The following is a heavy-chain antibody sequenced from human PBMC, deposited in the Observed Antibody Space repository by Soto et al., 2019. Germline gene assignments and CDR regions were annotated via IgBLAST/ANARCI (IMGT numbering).Heavy chain of an antibody. J-gene: IGHJ5*02. CDR2: FDPEDGET. D-gene: IGHD5-12*01. Sequence: ASVKVSCKVSGYTLTELSMHWVRQAPGRGLEWMGGFDPEDGETIYAQKFQGRVTMTQDTYTDTAYMELSSLRYEETAVYYCATCSGYDSRIFWCDPWGQGTLVTVSS. CDR3: ATCSGYDSRIFWCDP. V-gene: IGHV1-24*01. CDR1: GYTLTELS.